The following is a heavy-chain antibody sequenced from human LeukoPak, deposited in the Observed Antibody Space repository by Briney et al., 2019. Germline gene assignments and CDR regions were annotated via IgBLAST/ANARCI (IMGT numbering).Heavy chain of an antibody. CDR2: IYYSGST. D-gene: IGHD6-19*01. J-gene: IGHJ4*02. V-gene: IGHV4-59*08. CDR1: GCSISSYY. Sequence: SGPTLVKPSETLSXTCTVSGCSISSYYWSWIRQPPGKGLEWIGYIYYSGSTNYNPSLKSRVTISVDTSKNQFSLKLSSVTAADTAVYYCARHREWLVLHFDYWGQGILVTVSS. CDR3: ARHREWLVLHFDY.